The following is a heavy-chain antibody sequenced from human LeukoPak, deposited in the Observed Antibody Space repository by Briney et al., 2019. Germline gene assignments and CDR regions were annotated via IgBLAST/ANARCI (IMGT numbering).Heavy chain of an antibody. Sequence: ASVKVSCKASGYTFTGYYMHWVRQAPGQGLEWMGWINPNSGGTNYAQNFQGRVTMTRDTSISTAYMELSRLRSDDTAVYYCARDPRYYDSSGYSSYYYYYYMDVWGKGTTVTVSS. CDR3: ARDPRYYDSSGYSSYYYYYYMDV. D-gene: IGHD3-22*01. J-gene: IGHJ6*03. V-gene: IGHV1-2*02. CDR2: INPNSGGT. CDR1: GYTFTGYY.